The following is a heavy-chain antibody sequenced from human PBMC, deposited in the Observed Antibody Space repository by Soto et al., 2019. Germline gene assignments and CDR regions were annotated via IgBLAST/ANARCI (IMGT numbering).Heavy chain of an antibody. D-gene: IGHD3-22*01. J-gene: IGHJ4*02. CDR1: GFTFSSYA. Sequence: PGGSLRLSCAASGFTFSSYAMNWVRQAPGKGLEWVSGISYGGGSTNYADSVKGRFTISRDNSKNTLYLQMNSLRGEDMAVYYCAKGESYYYDSSGYWNYWGQGTLVTVSS. CDR2: ISYGGGST. CDR3: AKGESYYYDSSGYWNY. V-gene: IGHV3-23*01.